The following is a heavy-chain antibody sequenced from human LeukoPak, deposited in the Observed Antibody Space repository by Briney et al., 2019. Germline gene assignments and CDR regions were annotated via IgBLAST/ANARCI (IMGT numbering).Heavy chain of an antibody. CDR3: ARASGRMEGATHLIDY. D-gene: IGHD1-26*01. V-gene: IGHV1-2*02. CDR1: GYTFTGYY. J-gene: IGHJ4*02. CDR2: INPNSGGT. Sequence: ASVKVSCKASGYTFTGYYMHWVRQAPGQGLEWMGWINPNSGGTNYAQKFQGRVTMTRDTSISTAYMELSRLRSDDTAVYYCARASGRMEGATHLIDYWGQGTLVTVSS.